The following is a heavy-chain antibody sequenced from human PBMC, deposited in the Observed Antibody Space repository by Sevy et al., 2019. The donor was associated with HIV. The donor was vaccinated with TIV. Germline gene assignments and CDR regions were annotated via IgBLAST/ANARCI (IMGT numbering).Heavy chain of an antibody. CDR3: ARDHYVSSGFDY. V-gene: IGHV4-59*01. J-gene: IGHJ4*02. CDR2: IFYSGST. D-gene: IGHD3-22*01. CDR1: GGYINSYY. Sequence: SETLSLTCTVSGGYINSYYWSWIRQPPGKGLEWIGYIFYSGSTNYNPSLKSRVTISVDTSKNQFSLKLTSVTAADTAVYYCARDHYVSSGFDYWGQGTLVTVSS.